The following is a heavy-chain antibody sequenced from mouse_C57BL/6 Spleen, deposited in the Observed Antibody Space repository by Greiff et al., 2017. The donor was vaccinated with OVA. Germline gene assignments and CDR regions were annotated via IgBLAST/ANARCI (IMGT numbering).Heavy chain of an antibody. D-gene: IGHD1-1*01. CDR2: INPSTGGT. CDR3: ARRVPGYYGSSFYFDY. J-gene: IGHJ2*01. CDR1: GYSFTGYY. V-gene: IGHV1-42*01. Sequence: VHVKQSGPELVKPGASVKISCKASGYSFTGYYMNWVKQSPEKSLEWIGEINPSTGGTTYNQKFKAKATLTVDKSSSTAYMQLKSLTSEDSAVYYCARRVPGYYGSSFYFDYWGQGTTLTVSS.